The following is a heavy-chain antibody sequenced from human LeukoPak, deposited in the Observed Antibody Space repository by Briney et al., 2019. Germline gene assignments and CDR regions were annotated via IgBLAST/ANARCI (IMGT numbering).Heavy chain of an antibody. CDR3: ARKLRLGGNWFDP. J-gene: IGHJ5*02. Sequence: ASVKVSCKTSGGTFTSYAITWVRQAPGQGLEWMGKIIPISCTTNYAQKFQGRVTFTADESTSTAYMELSSLRSEDTALYYCARKLRLGGNWFDPWGQGTLVTVSS. CDR1: GGTFTSYA. CDR2: IIPISCTT. D-gene: IGHD1-26*01. V-gene: IGHV1-69*15.